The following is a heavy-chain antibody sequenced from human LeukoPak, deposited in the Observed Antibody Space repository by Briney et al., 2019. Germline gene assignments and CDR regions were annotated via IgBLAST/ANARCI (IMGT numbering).Heavy chain of an antibody. V-gene: IGHV3-23*01. CDR2: ISGSGGST. Sequence: AGGSLRLSCAASGFTFSSYAMSWVRQAPGKGLEWVSAISGSGGSTYYADSVKGRFTISRDNSKNTQYLQMNSLRAEDTAVYYCAKGTGIVVPAAIPDYWGQGTLVTVSS. J-gene: IGHJ4*02. CDR1: GFTFSSYA. CDR3: AKGTGIVVPAAIPDY. D-gene: IGHD2-2*01.